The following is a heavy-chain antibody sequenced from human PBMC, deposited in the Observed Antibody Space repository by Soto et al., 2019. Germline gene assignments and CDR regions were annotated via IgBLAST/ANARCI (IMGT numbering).Heavy chain of an antibody. CDR1: GFTFTRYS. Sequence: LRLSCAASGFTFTRYSMNWVRQAPGKGLEGVSSISSTTNYIYYADSMKGRFTISRDNAKNTLSLQMNSLRGEDTAVYYCARGTAMDRAYGMDVWGQGTTVTVSS. J-gene: IGHJ6*02. CDR2: ISSTTNYI. CDR3: ARGTAMDRAYGMDV. V-gene: IGHV3-21*01. D-gene: IGHD5-18*01.